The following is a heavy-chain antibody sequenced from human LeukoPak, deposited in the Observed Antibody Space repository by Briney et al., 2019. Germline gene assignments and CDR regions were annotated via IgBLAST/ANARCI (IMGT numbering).Heavy chain of an antibody. CDR3: ARYGAPFDS. CDR1: SGSISSGGYY. Sequence: SETLSLTRTVSSGSISSGGYYWSWIRQHPGKGLEFIGYIFYSGTTYYNPSLKSRVSISLDTSLNQFSLKVISVTAADTAVYYCARYGAPFDSWGQGTLVTVSS. V-gene: IGHV4-31*03. CDR2: IFYSGTT. J-gene: IGHJ4*02. D-gene: IGHD4-17*01.